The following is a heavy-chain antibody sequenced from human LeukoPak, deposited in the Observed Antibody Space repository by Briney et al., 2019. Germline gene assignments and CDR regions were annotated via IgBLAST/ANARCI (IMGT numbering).Heavy chain of an antibody. V-gene: IGHV4-59*08. CDR1: GGSINSHC. J-gene: IGHJ4*02. CDR2: IYYAGKN. CDR3: VRRDTGWNYFDY. D-gene: IGHD6-19*01. Sequence: KSSETLSLTCAVSGGSINSHCWGWLRQPPGKGLQWIGDIYYAGKNNYNPSLKSRVTISLDTSKDHLSLNLTSVLAADTAIYYCVRRDTGWNYFDYWGQGILVTVSS.